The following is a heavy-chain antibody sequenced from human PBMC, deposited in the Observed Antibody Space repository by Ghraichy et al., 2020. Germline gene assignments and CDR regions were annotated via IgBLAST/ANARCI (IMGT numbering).Heavy chain of an antibody. D-gene: IGHD5-24*01. CDR1: GFTVSSFF. Sequence: GGSLRLSCGASGFTVSSFFMSWVRQAPGKGLEWVSVIYSGGNTDYADSVKGRFTISRDTSKNTLYLQMNSLRVEDTAVYYCARSRPRGYKYFFDFWGQGAPVTVSS. V-gene: IGHV3-66*01. CDR2: IYSGGNT. J-gene: IGHJ4*02. CDR3: ARSRPRGYKYFFDF.